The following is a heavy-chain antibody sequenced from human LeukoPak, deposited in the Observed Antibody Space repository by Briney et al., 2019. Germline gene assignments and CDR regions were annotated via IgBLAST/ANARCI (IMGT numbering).Heavy chain of an antibody. CDR2: IYYSGST. CDR3: ARAVLYLGYSSGWYADRDPYYFDY. CDR1: GGSISSSSYY. V-gene: IGHV4-39*01. Sequence: PSETLSLTCTVSGGSISSSSYYWGWIRQPPGKGLEWIGSIYYSGSTYYNPSLKSRVTISVDTSKNQFSLKLSSVTAADTAVYYCARAVLYLGYSSGWYADRDPYYFDYWGQGTLVTVSS. D-gene: IGHD6-19*01. J-gene: IGHJ4*02.